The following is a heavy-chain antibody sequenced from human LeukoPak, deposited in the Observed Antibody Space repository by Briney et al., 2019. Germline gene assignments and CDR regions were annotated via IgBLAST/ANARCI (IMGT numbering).Heavy chain of an antibody. Sequence: ASVKVSCKASGYTFTSYYMHWVRQAPGQGLEWMGWINPNSGGTNYAQKFQGRVTMTRDTSISTAYMELSRLRSDDTAVYYCARGDSSGSYELDYWGQGTLVTVSS. J-gene: IGHJ4*02. CDR2: INPNSGGT. V-gene: IGHV1-2*02. CDR3: ARGDSSGSYELDY. CDR1: GYTFTSYY. D-gene: IGHD6-19*01.